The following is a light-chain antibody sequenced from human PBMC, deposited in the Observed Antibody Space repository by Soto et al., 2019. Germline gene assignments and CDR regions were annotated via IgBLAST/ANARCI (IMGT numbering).Light chain of an antibody. J-gene: IGKJ5*01. CDR1: QSVTGN. CDR3: QQYHDWPPVT. CDR2: GAS. Sequence: EVVMTQSPATLSVSPGERATLSCRASQSVTGNLAWYQQKPGQAPRLLIYGASTRATGIPARSSGSGSGTEFTLTISSLQSEDFAVYYCQQYHDWPPVTFGQGTRLEIK. V-gene: IGKV3-15*01.